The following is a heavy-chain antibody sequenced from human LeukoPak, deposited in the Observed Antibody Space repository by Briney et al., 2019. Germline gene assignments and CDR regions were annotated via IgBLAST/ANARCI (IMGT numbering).Heavy chain of an antibody. Sequence: SQTLSLTCAISGDSVSSNRATWTWIRQSPSRGLEWLGRTYFRSKWYNDYAVSVKSRVTINPDTSKNQFSLQLNSVTPEDTAVYYCARGRGDIDFDCWGQGTLVTVSS. CDR1: GDSVSSNRAT. CDR2: TYFRSKWYN. CDR3: ARGRGDIDFDC. J-gene: IGHJ4*02. V-gene: IGHV6-1*01.